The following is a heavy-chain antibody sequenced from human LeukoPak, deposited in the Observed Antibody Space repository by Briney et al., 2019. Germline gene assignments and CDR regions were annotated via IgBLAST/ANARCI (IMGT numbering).Heavy chain of an antibody. CDR2: IRYDGSNK. J-gene: IGHJ4*02. CDR1: GFTFSSYG. Sequence: GGSLRLSCAASGFTFSSYGMHWVRQAPGKGLEWVAFIRYDGSNKYYADSVRGRFTISRDNSKNTLYLQMNSLRAEDTAVYYCAKGSGDGYNSFDYWGQGTLVTVSS. CDR3: AKGSGDGYNSFDY. V-gene: IGHV3-30*02. D-gene: IGHD5-24*01.